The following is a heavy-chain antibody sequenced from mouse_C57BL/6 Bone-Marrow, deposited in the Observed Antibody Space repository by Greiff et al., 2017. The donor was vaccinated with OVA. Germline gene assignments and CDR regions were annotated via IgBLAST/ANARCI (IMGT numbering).Heavy chain of an antibody. V-gene: IGHV5-16*01. J-gene: IGHJ1*03. D-gene: IGHD2-3*01. CDR3: ARDRDGYYWYFDV. CDR2: INYDGSST. Sequence: DVMLVESEGGLVQPGSSMKLSCTASGFTFSDYYMAWVRQVPEKGLEWVANINYDGSSTYYLDSLKSRFIISRDNAKNSLYLQMSSLKSEDTATYYCARDRDGYYWYFDVWGTGTTVTVSS. CDR1: GFTFSDYY.